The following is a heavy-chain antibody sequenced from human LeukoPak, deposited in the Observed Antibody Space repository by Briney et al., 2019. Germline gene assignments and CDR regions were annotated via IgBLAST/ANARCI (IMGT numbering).Heavy chain of an antibody. V-gene: IGHV3-21*01. CDR3: ARDTSESGYSLYHFDY. Sequence: GGSLRLSCAASGFTFSSYSMNWVRQAPGKGLEWVSPISSSSSYIYYANSVKGRFTISRDNAKNSLYLQMNSLRAEDTAVYYCARDTSESGYSLYHFDYWGQGTLVTVSS. J-gene: IGHJ4*02. D-gene: IGHD3-22*01. CDR1: GFTFSSYS. CDR2: ISSSSSYI.